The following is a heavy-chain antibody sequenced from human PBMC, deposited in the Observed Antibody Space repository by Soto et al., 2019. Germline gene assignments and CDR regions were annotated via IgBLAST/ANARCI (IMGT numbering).Heavy chain of an antibody. V-gene: IGHV3-11*01. Sequence: NPGGSLRLSCAASGFTFSESYMSWIRQAPGKGLEWISYITFSGNTVYYADSLKGRFTISRDNAKNSLYLQMNRLRAEDTAVYYCARVSWREKYGMDVWGQGTTVTVSS. J-gene: IGHJ6*02. CDR2: ITFSGNTV. CDR1: GFTFSESY. CDR3: ARVSWREKYGMDV.